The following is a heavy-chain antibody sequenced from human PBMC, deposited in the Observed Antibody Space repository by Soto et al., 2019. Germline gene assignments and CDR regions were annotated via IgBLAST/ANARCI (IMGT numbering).Heavy chain of an antibody. V-gene: IGHV3-23*01. Sequence: VGSLRLSCAASGFAFSTYAMTWVRQAPGKGLEWVSVISGSGGSSYYAASVKGRFTISRDNSKNTLYLQMNGLRAEDTALYYCAKVTKRAAAGRYEYYKYGMDVWGQGTTVTAP. CDR2: ISGSGGSS. J-gene: IGHJ6*02. D-gene: IGHD6-13*01. CDR1: GFAFSTYA. CDR3: AKVTKRAAAGRYEYYKYGMDV.